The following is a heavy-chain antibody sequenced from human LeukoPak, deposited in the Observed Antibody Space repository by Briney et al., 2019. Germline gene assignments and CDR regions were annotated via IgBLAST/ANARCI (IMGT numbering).Heavy chain of an antibody. CDR3: ARGSITIFGVVTFDY. Sequence: SETLSLTCAVSGGSISSSNWWSWVRQPPGKGLEWIAEIHHSGSANYNPSLKSRVTISGDKSKNQFSLKLSSVTAADTAVYYCARGSITIFGVVTFDYWGQGTLVTVSS. CDR2: IHHSGSA. V-gene: IGHV4-4*02. D-gene: IGHD3-3*01. J-gene: IGHJ4*02. CDR1: GGSISSSNW.